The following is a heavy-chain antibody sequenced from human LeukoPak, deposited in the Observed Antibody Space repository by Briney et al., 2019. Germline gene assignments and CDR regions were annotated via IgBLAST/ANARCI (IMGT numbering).Heavy chain of an antibody. CDR1: GYTLTELS. CDR3: ATVLGGSYYGGFDN. J-gene: IGHJ4*02. D-gene: IGHD1-26*01. Sequence: ASVKVSCKVSGYTLTELSMHWVRQAPGKGLEWMGGFDPEDGETIYAQKFQGRVTMTEDTSTDTAYMELSSLRSEDTAVYYCATVLGGSYYGGFDNWGQGTLVTVSS. CDR2: FDPEDGET. V-gene: IGHV1-24*01.